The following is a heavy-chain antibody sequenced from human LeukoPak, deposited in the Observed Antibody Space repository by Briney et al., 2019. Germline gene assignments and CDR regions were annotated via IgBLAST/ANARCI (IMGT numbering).Heavy chain of an antibody. CDR3: ARQYDSYFYYYLDL. Sequence: SETLSLTCAVSGYPINSAYYWVWVRQPPGKGLEWIGSLYHPDSTYYNPSLESRVTMSVDTSRNQFSLKLSFVTAADTAVYYCARQYDSYFYYYLDLWGTGTTVTVSS. CDR1: GYPINSAYY. D-gene: IGHD2-2*01. CDR2: LYHPDST. V-gene: IGHV4-38-2*01. J-gene: IGHJ6*03.